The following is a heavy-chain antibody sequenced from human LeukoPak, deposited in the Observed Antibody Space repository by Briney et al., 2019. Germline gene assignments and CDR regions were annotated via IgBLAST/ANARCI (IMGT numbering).Heavy chain of an antibody. J-gene: IGHJ3*02. V-gene: IGHV4-59*11. D-gene: IGHD5-18*01. CDR3: AGGDPTMGDAFDI. Sequence: SETLSLTCTVSGGSISSHYWSWTRQPPGKGLEWLGYIYYSGITNYNPSLKSRVTISVDTSKNQFPLKLSSVTAADTAVYYCAGGDPTMGDAFDIWGQGTMVTVSS. CDR1: GGSISSHY. CDR2: IYYSGIT.